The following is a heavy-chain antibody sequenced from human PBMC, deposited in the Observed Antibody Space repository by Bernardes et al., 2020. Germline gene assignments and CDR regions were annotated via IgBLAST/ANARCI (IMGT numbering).Heavy chain of an antibody. D-gene: IGHD5-18*01. Sequence: GGSLRLSCAASGFTFRSYAMSWVRQAPGKGLEWVSAISGSGGSTYYADSVKGRFTISRDNSKNTLYLQMNSLRAEDTAVYYCAKDIVDTAMVYDAFDIWGQGTMVTVSS. CDR1: GFTFRSYA. J-gene: IGHJ3*02. CDR3: AKDIVDTAMVYDAFDI. CDR2: ISGSGGST. V-gene: IGHV3-23*01.